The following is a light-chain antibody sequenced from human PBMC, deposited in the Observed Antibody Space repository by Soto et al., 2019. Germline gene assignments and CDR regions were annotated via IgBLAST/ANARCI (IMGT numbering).Light chain of an antibody. CDR1: QGITNS. V-gene: IGKV1-33*01. CDR3: QQYGNLPFT. J-gene: IGKJ3*01. Sequence: DIQMTQSPSSLSASVGDRVTITCQASQGITNSLNWYQVKLGSAPKVLIYDASNLETGVPSRFTGSGSGTDFTFTISSLQPEDVGTYYCQQYGNLPFTFGPGTKVAIK. CDR2: DAS.